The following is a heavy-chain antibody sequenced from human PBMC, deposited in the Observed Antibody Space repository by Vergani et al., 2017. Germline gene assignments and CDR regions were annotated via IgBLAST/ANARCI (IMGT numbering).Heavy chain of an antibody. Sequence: QVQVVQSGAEVKKSGASVKFSCKTPGSTFSNYYMHWVRQAPGQGLEWMGIINPSGGHTNYAQKFQGRVTMTRDTSTSTVYMELSSLRSEDTAIYYCARGDYGILTGYRYWGQGTLVTVSA. CDR3: ARGDYGILTGYRY. V-gene: IGHV1-46*03. J-gene: IGHJ4*02. CDR2: INPSGGHT. D-gene: IGHD3-9*01. CDR1: GSTFSNYY.